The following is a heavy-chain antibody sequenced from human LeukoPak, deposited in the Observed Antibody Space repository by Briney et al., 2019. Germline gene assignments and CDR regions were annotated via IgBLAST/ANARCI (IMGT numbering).Heavy chain of an antibody. CDR2: ISGSGGRT. CDR1: GFTFSNYA. V-gene: IGHV3-23*01. CDR3: AKNGHIVVVPAAIDY. J-gene: IGHJ4*02. D-gene: IGHD2-2*01. Sequence: GGSLRLSCAASGFTFSNYATRWVRQAPGKGPEWVSDISGSGGRTDYAGSVKGRFTIPRDNSKNTVYLQMNSLRAEDTAVYYCAKNGHIVVVPAAIDYWGQGTLVTVSS.